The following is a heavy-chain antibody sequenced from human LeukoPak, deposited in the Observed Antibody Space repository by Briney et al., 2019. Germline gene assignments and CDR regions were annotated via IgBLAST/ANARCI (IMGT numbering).Heavy chain of an antibody. D-gene: IGHD3-22*01. CDR3: VGVRVFTIIVSEPGQPYF. Sequence: GGSLRLSCAASGFTVSSNYMSWVRQAPGKGLEWVSVIYSGGSTYYADSVKGRFTISRDNSKNTLYLQMNSLRAEDTAVYYCVGVRVFTIIVSEPGQPYFWGQGTMVTVSS. CDR2: IYSGGST. V-gene: IGHV3-53*01. J-gene: IGHJ3*01. CDR1: GFTVSSNY.